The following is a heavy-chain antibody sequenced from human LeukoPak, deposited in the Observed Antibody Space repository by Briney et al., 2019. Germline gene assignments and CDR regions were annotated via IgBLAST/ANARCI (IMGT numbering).Heavy chain of an antibody. CDR2: INHNGNVN. CDR3: ARGGGLDV. J-gene: IGHJ6*02. CDR1: EFTFSSYW. V-gene: IGHV3-7*03. D-gene: IGHD3-16*01. Sequence: GGSLRLSCAASEFTFSSYWMNWARQAPGRGLEWVASINHNGNVNYYVDSVKGRFTTSRDNAKNSLYLQMSNLRAEDTAVYFCARGGGLDVWGQGATVTVSS.